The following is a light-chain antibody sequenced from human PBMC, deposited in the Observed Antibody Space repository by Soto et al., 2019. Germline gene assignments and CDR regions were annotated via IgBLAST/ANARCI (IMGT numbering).Light chain of an antibody. Sequence: DIQMTQSPSSLSASVGDRVTFTYQASQDSSDYLNWYQQKPGKAPDLLIYDASNLETGVPSRFSGSGSGTHFTFTITGLQPEDIATYYCQQYDNVPYTFGQGTKLEIK. CDR3: QQYDNVPYT. J-gene: IGKJ2*01. CDR2: DAS. CDR1: QDSSDY. V-gene: IGKV1-33*01.